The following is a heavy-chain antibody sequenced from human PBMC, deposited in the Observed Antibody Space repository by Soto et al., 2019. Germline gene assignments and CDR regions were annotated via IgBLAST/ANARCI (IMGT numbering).Heavy chain of an antibody. CDR2: IYYSGST. Sequence: SETLSLTCTVSGGSISSYYWSWIRQPPGKGLEWIGYIYYSGSTNYNPSLKSRVTISVDTSKNQFSLKLSSVTAADTAVYYCARYYGSGTNFDYWGQGTLVTVSS. J-gene: IGHJ4*02. CDR3: ARYYGSGTNFDY. CDR1: GGSISSYY. D-gene: IGHD3-10*01. V-gene: IGHV4-59*01.